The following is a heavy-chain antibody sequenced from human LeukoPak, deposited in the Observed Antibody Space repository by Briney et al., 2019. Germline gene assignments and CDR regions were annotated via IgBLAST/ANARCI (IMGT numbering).Heavy chain of an antibody. J-gene: IGHJ3*02. D-gene: IGHD3-22*01. V-gene: IGHV1-69*05. CDR2: IIPIFGTA. Sequence: SVKVSCKASGGTFSSYAISWVRQAPGQGLEWMGGIIPIFGTANYAQKFQGRVTITTDESTSTAYMELSSLRSEDTAVYYCARALPLTYYYDSSGYGGAFDIWGQRTMVTVSS. CDR1: GGTFSSYA. CDR3: ARALPLTYYYDSSGYGGAFDI.